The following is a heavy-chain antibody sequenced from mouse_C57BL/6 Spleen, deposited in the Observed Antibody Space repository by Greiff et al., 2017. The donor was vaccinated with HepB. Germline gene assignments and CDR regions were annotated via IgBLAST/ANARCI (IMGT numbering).Heavy chain of an antibody. CDR2: IDPSDSET. Sequence: VQLQQPGAELVRPGSSVKLSCKASGYTFTSYWMHWVKQRPIQGLEWIGNIDPSDSETHYNQKFKDKATLTVDKSSSTAYMQLSSLTSEDSAVYYCARKGVRGWYFDVWGTGTTVTVSS. CDR1: GYTFTSYW. V-gene: IGHV1-52*01. J-gene: IGHJ1*03. CDR3: ARKGVRGWYFDV. D-gene: IGHD2-14*01.